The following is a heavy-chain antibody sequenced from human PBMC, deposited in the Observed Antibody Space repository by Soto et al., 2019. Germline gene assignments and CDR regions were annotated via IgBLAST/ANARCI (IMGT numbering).Heavy chain of an antibody. V-gene: IGHV1-18*01. CDR2: ISAYNGNT. CDR3: ARVNAIGYSSGSY. D-gene: IGHD6-19*01. J-gene: IGHJ4*02. CDR1: GYTFTSYG. Sequence: ASVKVSCKASGYTFTSYGISWVRQAPGQRPKWMGWISAYNGNTNYAQKLQGRVTMTTDTSTSTAYMELRSLRSDDSAVYYCARVNAIGYSSGSYWGQGTLVTVSS.